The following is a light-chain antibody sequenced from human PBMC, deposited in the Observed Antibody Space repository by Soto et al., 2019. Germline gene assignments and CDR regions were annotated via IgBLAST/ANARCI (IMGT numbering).Light chain of an antibody. CDR3: QQSYNTPS. J-gene: IGKJ5*01. CDR1: QTISSY. CDR2: AAS. V-gene: IGKV1-39*01. Sequence: DIQMTQSPSSLSASVGGRVTITCRASQTISSYLNWYQQKPGKAPNLLIYAASSLRSGVPSKFSGSGSGTDFTLTISSLQPEDAATYYCQQSYNTPSFGQGTRLEIK.